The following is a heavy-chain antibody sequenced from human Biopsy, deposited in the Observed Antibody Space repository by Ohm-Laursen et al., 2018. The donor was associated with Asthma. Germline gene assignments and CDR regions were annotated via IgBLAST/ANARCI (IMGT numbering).Heavy chain of an antibody. D-gene: IGHD6-19*01. Sequence: SLRLSCAASGFTFSRYDMFWVRQAPGKGLEWVSVIYSGGTSHTADSVRGRFTISRDFSKNTLHLQMHSLRVEDTAVYYCARGDSSGWSHYYFDYWGQGTLVTVSS. J-gene: IGHJ4*02. CDR2: IYSGGTS. CDR3: ARGDSSGWSHYYFDY. V-gene: IGHV3-23*03. CDR1: GFTFSRYD.